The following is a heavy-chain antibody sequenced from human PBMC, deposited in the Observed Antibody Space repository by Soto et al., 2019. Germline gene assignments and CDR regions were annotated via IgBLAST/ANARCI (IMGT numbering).Heavy chain of an antibody. J-gene: IGHJ6*02. CDR1: GYTFTNYG. Sequence: QVQLVESGAEVKKPGASVKVSCKASGYTFTNYGISWVRQAPGQGLEWMGWISGYNGNTKYAQKFQGRVTMTTDTPTNTAYMDLRSLRSDDTAVYYCARDREYYYDSSGNYYYHYGMDVWGQGTTVTVS. D-gene: IGHD3-22*01. CDR2: ISGYNGNT. V-gene: IGHV1-18*04. CDR3: ARDREYYYDSSGNYYYHYGMDV.